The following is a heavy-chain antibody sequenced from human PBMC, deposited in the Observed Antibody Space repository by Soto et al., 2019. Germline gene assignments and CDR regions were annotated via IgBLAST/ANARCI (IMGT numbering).Heavy chain of an antibody. Sequence: VESLKISCNGSGYSFTSYWIGWVRQMPGKGLEWMGIIYPGDSDTRYSPSFQGQVTISADKSISTAYLQWSSLKASDTAMYYCARHEYQLLSSYYYHYGIDVWGQGTTVTVSS. V-gene: IGHV5-51*01. CDR3: ARHEYQLLSSYYYHYGIDV. CDR2: IYPGDSDT. D-gene: IGHD2-2*01. J-gene: IGHJ6*02. CDR1: GYSFTSYW.